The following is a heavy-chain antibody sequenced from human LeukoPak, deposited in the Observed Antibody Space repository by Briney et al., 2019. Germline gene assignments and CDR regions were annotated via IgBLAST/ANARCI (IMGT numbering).Heavy chain of an antibody. V-gene: IGHV1-69*05. CDR3: ARFVGGYYNSFDY. D-gene: IGHD3-9*01. CDR2: IIPIFGTA. J-gene: IGHJ4*02. CDR1: GGTFSSYA. Sequence: SVKVSCKASGGTFSSYAISWGRQAPGQGLEWMGGIIPIFGTANYAQKFQGRVTITTDESTSTAYMELSSLRSEDTAVYYCARFVGGYYNSFDYWGQGTLVTVSS.